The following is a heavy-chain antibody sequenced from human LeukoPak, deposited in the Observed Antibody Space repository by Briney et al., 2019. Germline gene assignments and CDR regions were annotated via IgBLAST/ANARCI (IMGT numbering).Heavy chain of an antibody. CDR2: IHKDGSAK. J-gene: IGHJ4*02. CDR1: GLTFSGYW. V-gene: IGHV3-7*01. Sequence: QPGGSLRLSCGASGLTFSGYWMSWVRQAPGKGLEWVANIHKDGSAKRYVDSVKGRFTISRDNAKSSLYLQMNSLRVEDTAVYYCARDRGFGADDSWGQGSLVTVSS. D-gene: IGHD3-10*01. CDR3: ARDRGFGADDS.